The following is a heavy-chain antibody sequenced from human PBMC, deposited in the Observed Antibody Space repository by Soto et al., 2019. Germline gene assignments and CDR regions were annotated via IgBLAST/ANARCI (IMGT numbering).Heavy chain of an antibody. CDR2: ISSNGGST. D-gene: IGHD3-10*01. J-gene: IGHJ4*02. CDR3: ARGAMVRGVIITHFDY. CDR1: GFTFSSYA. V-gene: IGHV3-64*01. Sequence: GGSLRLSCAASGFTFSSYAMHWVRQAPGKGLEYVSAISSNGGSTYYANSVKGRFTISRDNSKNTLYLQMGSLRAEDMAVYYCARGAMVRGVIITHFDYWGQGTLVTVSS.